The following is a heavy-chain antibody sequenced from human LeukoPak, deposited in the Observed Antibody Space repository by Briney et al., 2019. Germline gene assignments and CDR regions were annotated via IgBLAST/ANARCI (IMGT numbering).Heavy chain of an antibody. V-gene: IGHV3-30*18. CDR2: ISYDGSNK. CDR1: GFTFDDYA. J-gene: IGHJ6*03. D-gene: IGHD2-8*01. CDR3: ANGYCTNGVCYPYYYYYMDV. Sequence: TGGSLRLSCAASGFTFDDYAMHWVRQAPGKGLEWVAVISYDGSNKYYADSVKGRFTISRDNSKNTLYLQMNSLRAEDTAVYYCANGYCTNGVCYPYYYYYMDVWGKGTAVTVSS.